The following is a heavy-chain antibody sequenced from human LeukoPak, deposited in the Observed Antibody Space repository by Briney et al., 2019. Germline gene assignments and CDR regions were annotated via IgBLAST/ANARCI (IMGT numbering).Heavy chain of an antibody. Sequence: SETLSLTCAVSGVSISSDNWWSWVRQPPGKGLEWIGQIYHRGTTNYNPSFQSRVTISIDKSENQFSLKVTSVTAADTAVYYCARGPEWYYFDYWGQGTLVTVSS. CDR1: GVSISSDNW. J-gene: IGHJ4*02. V-gene: IGHV4-4*02. CDR3: ARGPEWYYFDY. CDR2: IYHRGTT. D-gene: IGHD3-3*01.